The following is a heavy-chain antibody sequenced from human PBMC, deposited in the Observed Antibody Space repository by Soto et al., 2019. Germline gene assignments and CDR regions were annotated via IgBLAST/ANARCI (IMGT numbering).Heavy chain of an antibody. J-gene: IGHJ4*02. D-gene: IGHD5-12*01. Sequence: GESLKISCKTSGYSFTTYWIGWVRQMPGKGLEWMGVVYPGDSDTRYSPSFQGQVTISADKSISTAYLQWSSLKASDTAMYYCARRRDGYNYYFDYWDQGTLVTVSS. CDR1: GYSFTTYW. V-gene: IGHV5-51*01. CDR2: VYPGDSDT. CDR3: ARRRDGYNYYFDY.